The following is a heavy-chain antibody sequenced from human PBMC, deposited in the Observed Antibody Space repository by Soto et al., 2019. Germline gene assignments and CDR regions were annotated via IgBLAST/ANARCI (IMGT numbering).Heavy chain of an antibody. CDR2: IIPIFGTA. CDR1: GGTFSSYA. V-gene: IGHV1-69*12. D-gene: IGHD6-13*01. Sequence: QVQLVQSGAEVKKAGSSVKVSCKASGGTFSSYAISWVRQAPGQGLEWMGGIIPIFGTANYAQKFQGRVTITADESTSTAYMELSSLRSEDTAVYYCATHSHSSSWYLAFDSWGQGTMVTVSS. J-gene: IGHJ3*02. CDR3: ATHSHSSSWYLAFDS.